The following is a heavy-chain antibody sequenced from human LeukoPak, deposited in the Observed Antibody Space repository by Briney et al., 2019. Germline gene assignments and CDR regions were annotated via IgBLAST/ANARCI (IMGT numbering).Heavy chain of an antibody. D-gene: IGHD2-15*01. J-gene: IGHJ6*02. CDR1: GYTFTSYA. Sequence: ASVKVSCKASGYTFTSYAMHWVRQAPGQGLEWMGWISAYNGNTNYAQKLQGRVTMTTDTSTSTAYMELRSLRSDDTAVYYCARNHMDIVVVVAATPMGGYYGMDVWGQGTTVTVSS. CDR3: ARNHMDIVVVVAATPMGGYYGMDV. CDR2: ISAYNGNT. V-gene: IGHV1-18*01.